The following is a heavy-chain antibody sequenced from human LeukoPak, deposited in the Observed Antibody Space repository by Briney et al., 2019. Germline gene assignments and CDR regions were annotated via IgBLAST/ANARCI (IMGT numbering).Heavy chain of an antibody. D-gene: IGHD4-11*01. J-gene: IGHJ4*02. Sequence: GSVQVSCKASGYTFTGYYMHWVRRAPGQGLEWMGWINPNSGGANYAQKFQGRVTMTRDTSISTAYMELSRLRSDDTAVYYCARIALSYSNQPLVYWGQGTLVTVSS. CDR3: ARIALSYSNQPLVY. V-gene: IGHV1-2*02. CDR2: INPNSGGA. CDR1: GYTFTGYY.